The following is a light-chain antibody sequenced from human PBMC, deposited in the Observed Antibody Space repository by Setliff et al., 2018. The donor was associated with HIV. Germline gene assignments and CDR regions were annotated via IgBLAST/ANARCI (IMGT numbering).Light chain of an antibody. J-gene: IGLJ1*01. CDR3: VLFTGDTFV. CDR2: STN. V-gene: IGLV8-61*01. Sequence: QTVVTQEPSFSVSPGGTVTLTCGLSSGSVSTTYYPTWYQQTPGQAPRTLIYSTNSRSSGVPDRFSGPILGNKAALTITGAQADDESDYYCVLFTGDTFVFGSGTKVTVL. CDR1: SGSVSTTYY.